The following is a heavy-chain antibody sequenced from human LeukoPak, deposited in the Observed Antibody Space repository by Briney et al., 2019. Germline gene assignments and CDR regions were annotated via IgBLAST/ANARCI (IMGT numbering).Heavy chain of an antibody. CDR2: ISYDGSHK. D-gene: IGHD5-18*01. V-gene: IGHV3-30-3*01. Sequence: AVISYDGSHKYYADSVKGRFTISRDNSKNTLYLQMNSLRAEDTAVYYCARAKYSYGYLDYWGQGTLVTVSS. J-gene: IGHJ4*02. CDR3: ARAKYSYGYLDY.